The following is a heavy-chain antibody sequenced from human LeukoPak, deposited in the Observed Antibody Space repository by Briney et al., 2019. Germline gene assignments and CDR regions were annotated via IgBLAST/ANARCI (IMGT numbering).Heavy chain of an antibody. CDR3: ARAPYSSGRNYYFDS. CDR1: GFTLSSYG. CDR2: ISYDGSNK. D-gene: IGHD3-22*01. J-gene: IGHJ4*02. Sequence: TGGSLRLSCAASGFTLSSYGMHWVRQAPGKGLEWVAIISYDGSNKYYVDSVKGRFTVSRDNAKNTLYLQMNSLRAEDTAVYYCARAPYSSGRNYYFDSWGQGTLVTVSS. V-gene: IGHV3-30*03.